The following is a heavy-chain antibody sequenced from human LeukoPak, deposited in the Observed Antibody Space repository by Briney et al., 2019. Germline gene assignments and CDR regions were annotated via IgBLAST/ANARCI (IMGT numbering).Heavy chain of an antibody. CDR1: GYTFPSYY. CDR3: ARGSSGYLFDY. D-gene: IGHD3-22*01. Sequence: ASVKVSCKASGYTFPSYYMHWVRQAPGQGLEWMGIINPSGGGTSYAQKFQGRVTMTRDMSTSTVYMELSSLRSEDTAVYYCARGSSGYLFDYWGQGTLVTVSS. V-gene: IGHV1-46*01. CDR2: INPSGGGT. J-gene: IGHJ4*02.